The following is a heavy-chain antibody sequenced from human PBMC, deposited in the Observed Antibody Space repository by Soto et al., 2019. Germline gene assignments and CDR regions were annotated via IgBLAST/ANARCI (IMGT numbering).Heavy chain of an antibody. Sequence: PSETLSLTCSVSRASITTYYWSWIRQPPGKGLEWIGSISYSGSTKYNPSLESRVMISLDTSKNQFSLRLTSVTAADTPLYYCARDWDSSGLFDPWGQGALVTVSS. CDR3: ARDWDSSGLFDP. CDR2: ISYSGST. CDR1: RASITTYY. V-gene: IGHV4-59*01. J-gene: IGHJ5*02. D-gene: IGHD3-10*01.